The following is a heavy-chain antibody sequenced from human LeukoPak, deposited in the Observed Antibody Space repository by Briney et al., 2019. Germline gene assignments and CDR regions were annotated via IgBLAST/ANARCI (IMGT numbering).Heavy chain of an antibody. D-gene: IGHD1-1*01. J-gene: IGHJ4*02. V-gene: IGHV3-15*01. CDR2: IKNKNDGETR. CDR3: VGRPWNFDN. Sequence: GGSLTLSCAASGFTFSHAWVSWVRQCPGKGLEWVGRIKNKNDGETRDYAAPVKGRFTISRDESKAEVYLHMTSLKAEDTAVYYCVGRPWNFDNWGQGTLVTVSS. CDR1: GFTFSHAW.